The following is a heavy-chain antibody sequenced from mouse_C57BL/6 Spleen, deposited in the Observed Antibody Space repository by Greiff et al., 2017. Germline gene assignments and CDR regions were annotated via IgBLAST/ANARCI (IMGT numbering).Heavy chain of an antibody. J-gene: IGHJ3*01. V-gene: IGHV1-4*01. CDR3: ATTTVVPSWFAY. CDR1: GYTFTSYT. CDR2: INPSSGYT. Sequence: QVQLQQSGAELARPGASVKMSCKASGYTFTSYTMHWVKQRPGQGLEWIGYINPSSGYTKYNQKFKDKATLTADKSSSTAYMQLSSLTSEDSAVYDCATTTVVPSWFAYWGQGTLVTVSA. D-gene: IGHD1-1*01.